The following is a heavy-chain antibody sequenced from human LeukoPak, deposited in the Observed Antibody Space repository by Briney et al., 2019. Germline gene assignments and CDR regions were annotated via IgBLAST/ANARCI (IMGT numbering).Heavy chain of an antibody. Sequence: GGSLRLSCAAPGFTFSSYSMNWVRQAPGKGLEWVSYISSRSLAIYYADSVKGRFTISRDNAKNSLYLQMNSLRDEDTAVYYCARDTMTPPLYWGQGTLVTVSS. CDR2: ISSRSLAI. CDR3: ARDTMTPPLY. D-gene: IGHD2-15*01. J-gene: IGHJ4*02. CDR1: GFTFSSYS. V-gene: IGHV3-48*02.